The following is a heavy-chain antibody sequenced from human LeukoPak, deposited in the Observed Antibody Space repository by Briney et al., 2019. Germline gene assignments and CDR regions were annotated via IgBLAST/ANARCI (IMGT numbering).Heavy chain of an antibody. Sequence: ASVKVSCKVSGYTLTELSMHWVRQAPGKGLEWMGGFDPEDGETIYAQKFQGRVTMTEDTSTDTAYMELSSLRSEDTAVYYCAFPAGDQGYFDYWGQGTLVTVSS. V-gene: IGHV1-24*01. J-gene: IGHJ4*02. CDR3: AFPAGDQGYFDY. CDR2: FDPEDGET. CDR1: GYTLTELS. D-gene: IGHD2-2*01.